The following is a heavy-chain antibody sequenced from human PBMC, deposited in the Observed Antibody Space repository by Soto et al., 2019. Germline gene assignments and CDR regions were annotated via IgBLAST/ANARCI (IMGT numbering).Heavy chain of an antibody. CDR2: INPSSGST. CDR3: ARESVISNWFDP. Sequence: ASVKVSCKVSGYIFTSYYMYWVRQAPGQGLEWMGRINPSSGSTTYAQKFQGRATMTRDTSTSTVYMELSSLRFDDTAVYYCARESVISNWFDPWGQGTLVTVSS. J-gene: IGHJ5*02. V-gene: IGHV1-46*03. CDR1: GYIFTSYY.